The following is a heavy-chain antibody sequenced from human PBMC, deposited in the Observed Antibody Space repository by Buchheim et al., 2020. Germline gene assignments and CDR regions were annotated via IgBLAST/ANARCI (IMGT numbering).Heavy chain of an antibody. CDR1: GFTFSGSG. CDR2: ILYDGSNK. Sequence: VQLVESGGGVVQPGGSLRLSCAASGFTFSGSGMHWVRQAPGKGLEWVAVILYDGSNKNYGDSVKGRFTISRDNSKNTLYLQMNSLRVEDTAVYYCAKGDYYYNMDVWGKGTT. CDR3: AKGDYYYNMDV. V-gene: IGHV3-30*18. J-gene: IGHJ6*03.